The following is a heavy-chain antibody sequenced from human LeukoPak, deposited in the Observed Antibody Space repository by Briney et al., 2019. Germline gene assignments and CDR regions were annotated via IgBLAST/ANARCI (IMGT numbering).Heavy chain of an antibody. CDR1: GISFSNCS. D-gene: IGHD2-15*01. CDR3: ARAVYCSGGGCFWYFDL. Sequence: GGSLRLSCAASGISFSNCSMNWVRQAPGKGLEWVSLISSSSRFIYYGDSVKGRFTISRDNAKKSLYLQMNSLRAEDTAVYYCARAVYCSGGGCFWYFDLWGRGTLVTVSS. J-gene: IGHJ2*01. V-gene: IGHV3-21*01. CDR2: ISSSSRFI.